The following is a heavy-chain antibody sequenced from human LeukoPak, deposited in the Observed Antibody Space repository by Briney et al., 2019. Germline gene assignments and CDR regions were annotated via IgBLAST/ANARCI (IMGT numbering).Heavy chain of an antibody. CDR3: TTDMGVNDYGDYGEFDY. V-gene: IGHV3-15*01. D-gene: IGHD4-17*01. Sequence: GGSLRLSCAASGFTFSNAWMSWVRQAPGKGLEWVGRIKSKTDGGTTDYAAPVKGRFTISRDDSKNTLYLQMNSLKTEDTAVYYCTTDMGVNDYGDYGEFDYWGQGTLDTVSS. CDR1: GFTFSNAW. CDR2: IKSKTDGGTT. J-gene: IGHJ4*02.